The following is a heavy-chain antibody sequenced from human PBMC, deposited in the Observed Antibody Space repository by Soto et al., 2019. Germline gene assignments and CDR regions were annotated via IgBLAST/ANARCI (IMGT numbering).Heavy chain of an antibody. CDR1: GYTFTSYA. CDR2: INTANGNT. CDR3: ARGRSAVTTFYFDF. Sequence: QGQVVQSGAEVKKPGASVKVSCKASGYTFTSYAMHWVRQAPGQRLERMGWINTANGNTIYSQKFQGRVTITRDTSASTAYMELSSLRSEDTAVYYCARGRSAVTTFYFDFWGQGTLVTVSS. J-gene: IGHJ4*02. V-gene: IGHV1-3*04. D-gene: IGHD4-17*01.